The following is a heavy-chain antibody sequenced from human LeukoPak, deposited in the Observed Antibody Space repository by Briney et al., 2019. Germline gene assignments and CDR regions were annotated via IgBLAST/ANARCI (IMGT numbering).Heavy chain of an antibody. CDR2: INYSGTT. Sequence: SETLSLTCTVSGGSISSRNYYWCWIRQPPGKGLEWIGSINYSGTTYYNPSLRSRVTILIDTSKNQFFLKLNSVTAPDTALYYCARHYYGDYAYYLDYWGQGTLVTVSS. V-gene: IGHV4-39*01. CDR1: GGSISSRNYY. D-gene: IGHD4-17*01. CDR3: ARHYYGDYAYYLDY. J-gene: IGHJ4*02.